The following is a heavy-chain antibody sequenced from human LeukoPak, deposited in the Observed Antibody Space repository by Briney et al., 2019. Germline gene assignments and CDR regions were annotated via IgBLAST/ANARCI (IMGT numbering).Heavy chain of an antibody. CDR3: ARDHAPYYYYGMDV. Sequence: GGSLRLSCAASGFTFSSNYMSWVRQAPGKGLEWVSVIYSGGSTYYSDSVKGRFTISRDNSKNTLYLQMNSLRAEDTAVYYCARDHAPYYYYGMDVWGQGTTVTVSS. J-gene: IGHJ6*02. CDR2: IYSGGST. CDR1: GFTFSSNY. V-gene: IGHV3-66*01.